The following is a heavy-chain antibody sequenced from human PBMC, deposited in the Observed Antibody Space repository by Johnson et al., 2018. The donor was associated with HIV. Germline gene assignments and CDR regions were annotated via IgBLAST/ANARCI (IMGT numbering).Heavy chain of an antibody. D-gene: IGHD3-22*01. Sequence: VQLVESGGGLVPPGGSLRLSCAVSGFTFSNHHMTWVRQAPGKGLEWVANINQDGSDKYYVDSVKGRFTISRDNAQNSLYLQMNSLRAEDTAVYYCGRAFLSHYYDSSGPVDIWGQGTMVTVSS. CDR2: INQDGSDK. CDR3: GRAFLSHYYDSSGPVDI. J-gene: IGHJ3*02. CDR1: GFTFSNHH. V-gene: IGHV3-7*01.